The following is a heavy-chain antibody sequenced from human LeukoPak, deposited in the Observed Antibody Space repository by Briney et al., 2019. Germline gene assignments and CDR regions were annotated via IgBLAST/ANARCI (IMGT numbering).Heavy chain of an antibody. Sequence: PGGSLRLSCAASGFTFGSYNMNWVRQAPGKGLEWVAVIWYDGSNKYYADSVKGRFTISKDNSKNTLYLQMNSLRAEDTAVYYCARDVDGQQPLGYWGQGTLVTVSS. J-gene: IGHJ4*02. CDR2: IWYDGSNK. CDR3: ARDVDGQQPLGY. CDR1: GFTFGSYN. D-gene: IGHD6-13*01. V-gene: IGHV3-33*08.